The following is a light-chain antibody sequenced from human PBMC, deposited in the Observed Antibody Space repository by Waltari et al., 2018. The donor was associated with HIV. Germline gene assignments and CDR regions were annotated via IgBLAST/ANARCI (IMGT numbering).Light chain of an antibody. CDR2: RDN. CDR3: QVWDTDKGHPV. Sequence: HVPTQTPSVSVAPGQTASISCGGDNPEGLSVHWYQRRPGQAPVLVIYRDNDRPSGIPERFSGFNSGKTATLSITRVEAGDEADYYCQVWDTDKGHPVFGGGTHLTVL. CDR1: NPEGLS. J-gene: IGLJ7*01. V-gene: IGLV3-21*02.